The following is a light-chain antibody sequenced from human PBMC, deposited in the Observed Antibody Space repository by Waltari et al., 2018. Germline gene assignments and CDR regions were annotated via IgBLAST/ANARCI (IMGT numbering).Light chain of an antibody. CDR1: QSVSRF. Sequence: EIVLTQSPGTLSLSPGERATRSCRASQSVSRFLAWYQQKPGQAPRLLIYDASTRATGIPDRFSGSGSGTDFSLTISRLEPEDFAVYYCQKYVSLPATFGQGTKVEIK. CDR2: DAS. CDR3: QKYVSLPAT. V-gene: IGKV3-20*01. J-gene: IGKJ1*01.